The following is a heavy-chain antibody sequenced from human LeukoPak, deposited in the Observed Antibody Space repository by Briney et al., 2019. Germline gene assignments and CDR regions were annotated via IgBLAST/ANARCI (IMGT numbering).Heavy chain of an antibody. D-gene: IGHD3-10*01. Sequence: SETLSLTCTVSGGSISSYYWSWIRQPPAKGLEWIGYIYYSGSTNYNPSLKSRVTISVDTSKNQFSLKLSSVTAADTAVYYCASTYYGSGSYYGWFDPWGQGTLVTVSS. CDR1: GGSISSYY. J-gene: IGHJ5*02. CDR3: ASTYYGSGSYYGWFDP. CDR2: IYYSGST. V-gene: IGHV4-59*01.